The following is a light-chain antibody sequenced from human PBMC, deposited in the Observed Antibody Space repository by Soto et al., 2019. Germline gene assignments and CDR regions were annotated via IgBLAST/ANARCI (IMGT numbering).Light chain of an antibody. J-gene: IGLJ2*01. CDR1: SSDVGGYNY. Sequence: QSALTQPASVSGSPGQSITISCTGNSSDVGGYNYVSWYQQHPGKAPKLMIYDVSNRPSGVSNRFSGSKSGNTASLTISGLQAEDEADYYCSSYTCSSTLGFGGGTKLTVL. CDR2: DVS. V-gene: IGLV2-14*01. CDR3: SSYTCSSTLG.